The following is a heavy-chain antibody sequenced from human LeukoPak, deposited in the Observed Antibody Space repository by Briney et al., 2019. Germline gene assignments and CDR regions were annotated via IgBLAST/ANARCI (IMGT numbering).Heavy chain of an antibody. CDR2: IYYSGST. CDR1: GGSISSSY. V-gene: IGHV4-59*12. J-gene: IGHJ6*02. D-gene: IGHD2-2*01. Sequence: PSETLSLTCTVSGGSISSSYWSWIRQPPGKELEWIGYIYYSGSTNYNPSLKSRVTISVDKSKNQFSLKLSSVTAADTAVYYCARDRPLYCSSTSCYVHYYYYGMDVWGQGTTVTVSS. CDR3: ARDRPLYCSSTSCYVHYYYYGMDV.